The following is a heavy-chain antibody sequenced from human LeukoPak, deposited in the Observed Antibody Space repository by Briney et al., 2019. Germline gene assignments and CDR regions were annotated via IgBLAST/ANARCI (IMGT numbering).Heavy chain of an antibody. D-gene: IGHD3-16*01. Sequence: GGSLRLSCAASGFTFSNAWMSWVRQAPGKGVEWVGRIKSKTDGGTTDYAAPVKGRLTISRDDSKNTLYLQMNSLKTEDTAVYYCTTGYDYVWGSYMYYFDYRGQGTLVTVSS. J-gene: IGHJ4*02. V-gene: IGHV3-15*01. CDR1: GFTFSNAW. CDR3: TTGYDYVWGSYMYYFDY. CDR2: IKSKTDGGTT.